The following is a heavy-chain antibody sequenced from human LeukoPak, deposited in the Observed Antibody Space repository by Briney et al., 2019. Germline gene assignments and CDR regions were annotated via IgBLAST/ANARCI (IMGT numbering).Heavy chain of an antibody. V-gene: IGHV3-11*05. CDR2: ISSSSSYT. J-gene: IGHJ4*02. CDR3: ARDKGYSYGLDY. D-gene: IGHD5-18*01. CDR1: GFTFSDCY. Sequence: GGSLRLSCAASGFTFSDCYMSWIRQAPGKGLEWVSYISSSSSYTNYADSVKGRFTISRDNAKNSLYLQMNSLGAEDTAVYYCARDKGYSYGLDYWGQGTLVTVSS.